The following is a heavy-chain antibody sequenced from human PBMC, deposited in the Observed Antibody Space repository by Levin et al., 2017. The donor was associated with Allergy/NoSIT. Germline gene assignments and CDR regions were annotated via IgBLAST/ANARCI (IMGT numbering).Heavy chain of an antibody. CDR2: MSYDGRIT. V-gene: IGHV3-30*04. Sequence: QAGGSLRLSCAASGFTFSSSAMNWVRQAPGKGLEWVTFMSYDGRITYYADSVKGRFTISRDNSKNTLYLQMNSLRPEDTAVYYCARGWTAHYYDSSVGAFDIWGQGTIVTVSS. J-gene: IGHJ3*02. CDR3: ARGWTAHYYDSSVGAFDI. D-gene: IGHD3-22*01. CDR1: GFTFSSSA.